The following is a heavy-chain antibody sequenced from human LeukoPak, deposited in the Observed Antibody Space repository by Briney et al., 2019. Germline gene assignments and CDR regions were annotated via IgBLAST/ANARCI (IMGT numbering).Heavy chain of an antibody. J-gene: IGHJ6*02. CDR1: GGSISSYY. Sequence: PSETLSLTCTVSGGSISSYYWSWIRQPAGKGLEWIGRIYTSGSTNYTPSLKSRVTMSVDTSKNQFSLKLSSVTAADTAVYYCAREWASSSKRYYYYYGMDVWGQGTTVTVSS. D-gene: IGHD6-6*01. V-gene: IGHV4-4*07. CDR2: IYTSGST. CDR3: AREWASSSKRYYYYYGMDV.